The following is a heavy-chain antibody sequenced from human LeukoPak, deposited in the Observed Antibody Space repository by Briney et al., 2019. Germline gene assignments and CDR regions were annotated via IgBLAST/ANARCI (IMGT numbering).Heavy chain of an antibody. CDR3: ARAYDSSGYYSWFDP. V-gene: IGHV1-58*01. CDR2: IVVGSGNT. D-gene: IGHD3-22*01. J-gene: IGHJ5*02. CDR1: GFTFTSSA. Sequence: SVKVSCKASGFTFTSSAVQWVRQARGQRLEWIGWIVVGSGNTNYAQKFQERVTITRDTSASTAYMELSSLRSEDTAVYYCARAYDSSGYYSWFDPWGQGTLVTVSS.